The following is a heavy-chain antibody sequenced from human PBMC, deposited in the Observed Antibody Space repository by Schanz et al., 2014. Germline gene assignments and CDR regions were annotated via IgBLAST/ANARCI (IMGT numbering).Heavy chain of an antibody. CDR1: RSTLRSYT. V-gene: IGHV1-18*01. CDR3: TRGGYSYALSAFDI. Sequence: QVQLVQSGAEVKKPGSSVKGSCKDSRSTLRSYTISWTRPARGQGLEWVAWISPYTGNTHYFDKIEGRVTMTTDTATGTAYIELTTLRSCGTALYYCTRGGYSYALSAFDIWGQGTMVTVSS. J-gene: IGHJ3*02. D-gene: IGHD5-18*01. CDR2: ISPYTGNT.